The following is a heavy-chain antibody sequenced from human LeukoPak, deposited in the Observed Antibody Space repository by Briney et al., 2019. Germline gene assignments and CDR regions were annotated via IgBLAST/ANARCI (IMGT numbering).Heavy chain of an antibody. J-gene: IGHJ4*02. CDR2: IYHTGST. CDR3: AGGGDSGGYYYPMFDY. Sequence: SETLSLTCTVSGGSISNYYWSLIRQPPGKGLEWFGYIYHTGSTNYNPSLKSRVTISVDTSKNQFSLRLSSVTAADTAVYYCAGGGDSGGYYYPMFDYWGQGTLVTVSS. V-gene: IGHV4-59*01. D-gene: IGHD3-22*01. CDR1: GGSISNYY.